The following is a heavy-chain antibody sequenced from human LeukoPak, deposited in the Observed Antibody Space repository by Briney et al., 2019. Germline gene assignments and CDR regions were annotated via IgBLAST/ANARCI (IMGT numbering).Heavy chain of an antibody. CDR3: ATPGY. Sequence: TGGSLRLSCEASGLTFSNYGMHWVRQAPGKGLDWVAFIRFGGVNEYYADSVEGRFTISRDNYKNTVFLQMDSLRREDAGVYYCATPGYWGQGTLVTVSS. J-gene: IGHJ4*02. CDR1: GLTFSNYG. V-gene: IGHV3-30*02. CDR2: IRFGGVNE.